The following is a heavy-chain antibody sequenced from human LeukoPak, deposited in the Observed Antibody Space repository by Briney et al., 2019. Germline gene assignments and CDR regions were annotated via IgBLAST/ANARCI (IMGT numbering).Heavy chain of an antibody. J-gene: IGHJ6*02. CDR1: GYTFTSYG. CDR3: ARDRSITIFGVVMAYYYYGMDV. D-gene: IGHD3-3*01. Sequence: ASVKVSCKASGYTFTSYGISWVRQAPGQGLEWMGWISAYNGNTNYAQKLQGRVTMTTDTSTSTAYMGLRSLRSDDTAAYYCARDRSITIFGVVMAYYYYGMDVWGQGTTVTVSS. V-gene: IGHV1-18*01. CDR2: ISAYNGNT.